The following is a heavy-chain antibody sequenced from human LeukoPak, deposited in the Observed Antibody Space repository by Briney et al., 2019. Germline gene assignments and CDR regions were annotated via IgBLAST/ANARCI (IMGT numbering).Heavy chain of an antibody. CDR2: INHSGST. D-gene: IGHD3-10*01. Sequence: SETLSLTCSVSGGSISSSTYFWGWIRQPPGKGLEWIGEINHSGSTNYNPSLKSRVTISVDTSKNQFSLKLSSVTAADTAVYYCARSRWFGESYFDYWGQGTLVTVSS. CDR1: GGSISSSTYF. J-gene: IGHJ4*02. V-gene: IGHV4-39*07. CDR3: ARSRWFGESYFDY.